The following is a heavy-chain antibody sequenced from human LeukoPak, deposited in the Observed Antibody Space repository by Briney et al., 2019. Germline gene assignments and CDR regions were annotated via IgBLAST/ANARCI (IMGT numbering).Heavy chain of an antibody. Sequence: GESLKISCKGSGYSFTSYWIGWVRQMPGKGLEWMGIIYPGDSDTRYSPSFQGQVTISADKSTNTAYLQWNSLKASDTAIYYCARHVSARLGEYQFDYWGQGTLVTVSS. V-gene: IGHV5-51*01. CDR2: IYPGDSDT. CDR3: ARHVSARLGEYQFDY. J-gene: IGHJ4*02. D-gene: IGHD3-10*01. CDR1: GYSFTSYW.